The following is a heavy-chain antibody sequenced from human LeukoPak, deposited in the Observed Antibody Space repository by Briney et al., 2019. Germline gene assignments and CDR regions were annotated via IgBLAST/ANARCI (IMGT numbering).Heavy chain of an antibody. CDR2: IYPGDSDN. CDR1: ESSFTSYW. J-gene: IGHJ5*02. Sequence: GESLKTSCKASESSFTSYWIGWVPQMPGKGLEWMRIIYPGDSDNRYSPSFQGQVTLSATKPSSTAYLQWRSLKASDTDMYYCARGPCSGGRCNGWFDPWGEGTLVTFS. V-gene: IGHV5-51*04. D-gene: IGHD2-15*01. CDR3: ARGPCSGGRCNGWFDP.